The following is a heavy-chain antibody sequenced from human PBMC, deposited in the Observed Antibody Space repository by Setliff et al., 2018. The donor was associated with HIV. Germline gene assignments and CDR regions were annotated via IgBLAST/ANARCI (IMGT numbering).Heavy chain of an antibody. CDR3: ARDGLLAAAGLGDFDY. CDR1: GYTFTSFG. V-gene: IGHV1-18*01. D-gene: IGHD6-13*01. J-gene: IGHJ4*02. Sequence: ASVKVSCKASGYTFTSFGINWVRQAPGQRLEWMGWINAGNGNIKYSQKFQGRVTMTRDTSTSTVYMELSGLRSDDTAVYYCARDGLLAAAGLGDFDYWGQGTLVTVSS. CDR2: INAGNGNI.